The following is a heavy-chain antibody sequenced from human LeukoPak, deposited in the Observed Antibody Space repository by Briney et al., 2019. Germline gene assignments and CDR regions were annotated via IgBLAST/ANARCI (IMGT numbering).Heavy chain of an antibody. J-gene: IGHJ3*02. D-gene: IGHD6-19*01. V-gene: IGHV1-69*13. Sequence: SVKVSCKASGGTFSSYAISWVRQAPGQGLEWMGGIIPIFGTANYAQKFQGRVTITAHESTSTAYMELSSLRSEDTAVYYCAAQGIAVAGTRDDAFDIWGRGTMVTVSS. CDR1: GGTFSSYA. CDR2: IIPIFGTA. CDR3: AAQGIAVAGTRDDAFDI.